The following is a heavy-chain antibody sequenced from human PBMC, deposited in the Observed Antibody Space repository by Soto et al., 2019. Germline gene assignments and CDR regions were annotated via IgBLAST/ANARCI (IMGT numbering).Heavy chain of an antibody. CDR1: GYTFTSYA. Sequence: GASVKVSCKASGYTFTSYAMHWVRQAPGQRLEWMGWINAGNGNTKYSQKFQGRVTITRDTSASTAYMELSSLRSEDTAVYYCARARGYSGQNGYYYMDVWGKGTTVTVSS. J-gene: IGHJ6*03. D-gene: IGHD5-12*01. V-gene: IGHV1-3*01. CDR3: ARARGYSGQNGYYYMDV. CDR2: INAGNGNT.